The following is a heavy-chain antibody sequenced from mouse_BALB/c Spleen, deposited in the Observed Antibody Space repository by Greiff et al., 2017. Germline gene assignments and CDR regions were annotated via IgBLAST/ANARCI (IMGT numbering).Heavy chain of an antibody. CDR3: ANYYGYDGGDYYAMDY. CDR2: IWSGGST. J-gene: IGHJ4*01. V-gene: IGHV2-2*02. CDR1: GFSLTSYG. D-gene: IGHD2-2*01. Sequence: QVQLQQSGPGLVQPSQSLSITCTVSGFSLTSYGVHWVRQSPGKGLEWLGVIWSGGSTDYNAAFISRLSISKDNSKSQVFFKMNSLQANDTAIYYCANYYGYDGGDYYAMDYWGQGTSVTVSS.